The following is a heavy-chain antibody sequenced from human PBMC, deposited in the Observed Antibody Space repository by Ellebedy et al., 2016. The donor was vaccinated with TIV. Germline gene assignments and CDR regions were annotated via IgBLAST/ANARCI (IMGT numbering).Heavy chain of an antibody. CDR3: AREIFLWSLGNYYYGMDV. J-gene: IGHJ6*02. Sequence: GGSLRLXCAASGFAFSSYAMHWVRQAPGKGLAWVSYYADSVKGRFTVSRDNAKNSLYLQLNSLSAEDTAVYYCAREIFLWSLGNYYYGMDVWGHGTTVIVSS. CDR1: GFAFSSYA. V-gene: IGHV3-48*03. D-gene: IGHD3-10*01.